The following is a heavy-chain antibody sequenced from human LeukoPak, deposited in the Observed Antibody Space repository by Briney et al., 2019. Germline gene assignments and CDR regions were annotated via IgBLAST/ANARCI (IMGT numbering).Heavy chain of an antibody. Sequence: GRFTISRDNAKNSLYLQMNSLRAEDTAVYYCARRTYFDYWGQGTLVTVSS. J-gene: IGHJ4*02. CDR3: ARRTYFDY. V-gene: IGHV3-11*06.